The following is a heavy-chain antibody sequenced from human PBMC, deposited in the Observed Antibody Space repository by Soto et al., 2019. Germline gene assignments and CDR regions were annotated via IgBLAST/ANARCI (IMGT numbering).Heavy chain of an antibody. V-gene: IGHV3-30-3*01. CDR3: ARASYYYDSSGYYPDAFDI. CDR1: GFTFSSYA. D-gene: IGHD3-22*01. J-gene: IGHJ3*02. CDR2: ISYDGSNK. Sequence: PGGSLRLSCAASGFTFSSYAMHWVRQAPGKGLEWVAVISYDGSNKYYADSVKGRFTISRDNSKNTLYLQMNSLRAEDTAVYYCARASYYYDSSGYYPDAFDIWGQGTMVTVSS.